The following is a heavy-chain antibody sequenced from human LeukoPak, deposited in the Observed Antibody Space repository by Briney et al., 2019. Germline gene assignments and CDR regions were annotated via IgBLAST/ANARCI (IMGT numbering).Heavy chain of an antibody. Sequence: SETLSLTCTVSGGSISSYYWSWIRQPAGKGLEWIGRIYSTGSTNYNPSLKSRVTMSVDTSKNQFSLRLRSVTAADTAVYYCTRQIASAGTAGFDYWGQGTLVTVSS. CDR2: IYSTGST. CDR3: TRQIASAGTAGFDY. D-gene: IGHD6-13*01. J-gene: IGHJ4*02. CDR1: GGSISSYY. V-gene: IGHV4-4*07.